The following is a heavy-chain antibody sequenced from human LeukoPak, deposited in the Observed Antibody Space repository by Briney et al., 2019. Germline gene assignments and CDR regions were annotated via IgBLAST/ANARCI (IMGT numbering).Heavy chain of an antibody. CDR1: GFTFGSYG. D-gene: IGHD4-17*01. Sequence: PGGSLRLSCAASGFTFGSYGMHWVRQAPGKGLEWVAFIRYDGSNKYYADSVKGRFTISRDNSKNTLYLQMNSLRAEDTAVYYCAKRPHDYGDYVDWFDPWGQGTLVTVSS. V-gene: IGHV3-30*02. J-gene: IGHJ5*02. CDR3: AKRPHDYGDYVDWFDP. CDR2: IRYDGSNK.